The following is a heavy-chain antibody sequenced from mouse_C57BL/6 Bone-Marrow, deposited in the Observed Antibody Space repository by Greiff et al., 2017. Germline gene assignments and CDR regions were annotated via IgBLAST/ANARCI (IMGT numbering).Heavy chain of an antibody. CDR1: GYTFTNYG. V-gene: IGHV1-81*01. J-gene: IGHJ4*01. Sequence: QVQLQQSGAELARPGASVKMSCKASGYTFTNYGISWVKQSTGQGLEWIGDINPNNGNTYYNEKFKGKATLTVDKSSSTAYMELRRLTSEDSAVYFCGRSTYYGCSYYSIDYWGQGTSVTVSA. CDR3: GRSTYYGCSYYSIDY. D-gene: IGHD1-1*01. CDR2: INPNNGNT.